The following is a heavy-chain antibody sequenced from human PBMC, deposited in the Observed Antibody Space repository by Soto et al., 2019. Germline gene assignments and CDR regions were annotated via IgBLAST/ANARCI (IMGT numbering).Heavy chain of an antibody. J-gene: IGHJ4*02. D-gene: IGHD3-10*01. V-gene: IGHV3-53*01. CDR1: GFTVSNNY. Sequence: EVQLVESGGGLIQPGGSLRLSCAVSGFTVSNNYMSWVRQAPGKGLEGVSVIYSGGYTAYGDSVKGRFTISRDNSKNPLYLQMNSRGADHRALFFGARHPGGGGYWGQGTLVTVSS. CDR2: IYSGGYT. CDR3: ARHPGGGGY.